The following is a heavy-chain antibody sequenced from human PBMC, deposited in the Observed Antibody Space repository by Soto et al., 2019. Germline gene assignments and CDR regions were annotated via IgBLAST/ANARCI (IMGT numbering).Heavy chain of an antibody. V-gene: IGHV6-1*01. CDR3: ARIPTGRRDGYGLFDY. CDR1: GDSVSSNTAA. CDR2: TYYRSNWRH. Sequence: SQTLSLTFAISGDSVSSNTAAWNWIRSSPSRGLEWLGRTYYRSNWRHDYAVSVKSRITVNPDTSKNHFSLQLNSVTPDDTAVYYCARIPTGRRDGYGLFDYWGQGTLVTVYS. D-gene: IGHD5-12*01. J-gene: IGHJ4*02.